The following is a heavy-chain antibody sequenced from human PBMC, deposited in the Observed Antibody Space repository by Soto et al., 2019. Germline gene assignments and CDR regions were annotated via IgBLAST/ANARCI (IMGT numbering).Heavy chain of an antibody. J-gene: IGHJ4*02. CDR3: AREKGLLRYFDWHYFDY. D-gene: IGHD3-9*01. CDR2: IIPIFGTT. Sequence: SVKVSCKASGGTFTNYAISWVRQAPGQGLEWMGGIIPIFGTTNYAQKFQGRVTMTRDASTSTAYMELSRLRSDDTAVYYCAREKGLLRYFDWHYFDYWGQGTLVTVSS. CDR1: GGTFTNYA. V-gene: IGHV1-69*05.